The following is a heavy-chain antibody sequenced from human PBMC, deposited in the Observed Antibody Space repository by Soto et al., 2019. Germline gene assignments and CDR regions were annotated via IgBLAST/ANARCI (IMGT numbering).Heavy chain of an antibody. J-gene: IGHJ3*01. CDR1: GFSFSAYS. Sequence: GGSLRLSCAASGFSFSAYSINWVRQAPGKGLDWVSSIGSTSSPIFYAESVRGRFTISRDNAKNSLYLQMNGLRAEDTAVYYCVRGGSGATALDLFDAWGQGTLVTVSS. D-gene: IGHD3-10*01. CDR2: IGSTSSPI. CDR3: VRGGSGATALDLFDA. V-gene: IGHV3-21*01.